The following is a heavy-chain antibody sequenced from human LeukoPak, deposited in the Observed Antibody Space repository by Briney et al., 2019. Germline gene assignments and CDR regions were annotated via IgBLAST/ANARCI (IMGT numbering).Heavy chain of an antibody. CDR3: VKDIQLST. V-gene: IGHV3-23*01. CDR2: IGSSGGST. D-gene: IGHD5-24*01. J-gene: IGHJ3*01. Sequence: GGSLRPSCAASGFNFIIAAMTWVRQAPGKGLEWVSLIGSSGGSTYYADSVKGRFTISRDNSNHTLSLQMNSLRVEDTAIYYCVKDIQLSTWGLGTMVTVSS. CDR1: GFNFIIAA.